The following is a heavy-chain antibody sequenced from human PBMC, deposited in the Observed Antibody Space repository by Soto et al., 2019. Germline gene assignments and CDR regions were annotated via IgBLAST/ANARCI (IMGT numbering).Heavy chain of an antibody. CDR2: IWYDGSNK. J-gene: IGHJ4*02. D-gene: IGHD1-7*01. V-gene: IGHV3-33*01. Sequence: PGGSLRLSCAASGFTFSSYGMHWVRQAPGKGLEWVAVIWYDGSNKYYADSVKGRFTISRDNSKNTLYLQMNSLRAEDTAVYYCARVSGNWNYVGDLDYWGQGTLVTVSS. CDR3: ARVSGNWNYVGDLDY. CDR1: GFTFSSYG.